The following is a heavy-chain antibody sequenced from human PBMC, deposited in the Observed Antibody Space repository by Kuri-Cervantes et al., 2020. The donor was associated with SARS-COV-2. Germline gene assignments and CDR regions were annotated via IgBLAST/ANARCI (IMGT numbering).Heavy chain of an antibody. CDR3: AKVANWGDRDAFDI. CDR2: IYYSGST. Sequence: SETLSLTCTVSGGSISSYYWSWIRQPPGKGLEWIGYIYYSGSTNYNPSLKSRVTISVDTSKNQFSLKLSSVTAADTAVYCCAKVANWGDRDAFDIWGQGTRVTVSS. V-gene: IGHV4-59*01. D-gene: IGHD7-27*01. CDR1: GGSISSYY. J-gene: IGHJ3*02.